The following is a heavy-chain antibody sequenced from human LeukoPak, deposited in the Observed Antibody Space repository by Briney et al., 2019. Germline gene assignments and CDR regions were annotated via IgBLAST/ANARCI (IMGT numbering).Heavy chain of an antibody. CDR3: ARLKNTMMASCGAFDI. D-gene: IGHD3-22*01. V-gene: IGHV1-2*06. Sequence: ASVKVSCKASGYTFTGYYMHWVRQAPGQELEWMGRINPNSGGTNYAQKFQGRVTMTRDTSISSAYMELSRLRSDDTAVYYCARLKNTMMASCGAFDIWGQGTMVTVSS. CDR2: INPNSGGT. CDR1: GYTFTGYY. J-gene: IGHJ3*02.